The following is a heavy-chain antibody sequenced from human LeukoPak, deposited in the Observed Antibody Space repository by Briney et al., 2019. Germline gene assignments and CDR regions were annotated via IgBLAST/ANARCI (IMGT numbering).Heavy chain of an antibody. J-gene: IGHJ3*02. CDR3: ARGGLGYYYDSSGPGNDAFDI. V-gene: IGHV1-46*01. Sequence: ASVKVSCKASGYTFTSYYMHWVRQAPGQGLEWMGIINPSGGSTSYAQKFQGRVTMTRDMSTSTVYMELSSLRSEDTAVYYCARGGLGYYYDSSGPGNDAFDIWGQGTMVTVSS. CDR2: INPSGGST. D-gene: IGHD3-22*01. CDR1: GYTFTSYY.